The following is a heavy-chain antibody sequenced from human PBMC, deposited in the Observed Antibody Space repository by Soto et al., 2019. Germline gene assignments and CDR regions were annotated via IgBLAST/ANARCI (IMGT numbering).Heavy chain of an antibody. Sequence: GGSLRLSCAGSGFTFGDSYMSWIRQAPGKGLEWLSYISPGSRYPAYADSVKGRFTISRDSSNNTVYLQMNSLRVEDTALYYCARDLYDTFGGYSRGFDHWGQGAQVTVSS. CDR1: GFTFGDSY. CDR2: ISPGSRYP. V-gene: IGHV3-11*06. CDR3: ARDLYDTFGGYSRGFDH. J-gene: IGHJ4*02. D-gene: IGHD2-2*03.